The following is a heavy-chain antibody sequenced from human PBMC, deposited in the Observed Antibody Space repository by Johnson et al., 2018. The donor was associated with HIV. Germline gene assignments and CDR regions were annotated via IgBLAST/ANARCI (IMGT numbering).Heavy chain of an antibody. D-gene: IGHD6-13*01. CDR3: AKAFSSSWSDAFDI. CDR1: GFTLSSYD. CDR2: ISYDGSNK. V-gene: IGHV3-30*18. Sequence: QVQLVESGGGLVQPGGSLRLSCAASGFTLSSYDMHWVRQATGKGLEWVAVISYDGSNKYYADSVKGRFTISRDNSKNTLYLQMNSLRAEDTAVYYCAKAFSSSWSDAFDIWGQGTMVTVSS. J-gene: IGHJ3*02.